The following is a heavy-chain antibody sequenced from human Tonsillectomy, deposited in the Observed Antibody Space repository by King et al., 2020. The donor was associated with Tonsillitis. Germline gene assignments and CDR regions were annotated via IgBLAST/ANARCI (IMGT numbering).Heavy chain of an antibody. CDR1: GFTFSSYG. CDR2: IWYDGSNK. Sequence: VQLVESGGGVVQPGRSLRLSCAASGFTFSSYGMHWVRQAPGKGLEWVAVIWYDGSNKYYADSVKGRVTISRDNSKKTLYLQMNSLRAEDTAVYYCARGGYSYGYLDYWGQGTLVTVSS. D-gene: IGHD5-18*01. V-gene: IGHV3-33*08. CDR3: ARGGYSYGYLDY. J-gene: IGHJ4*02.